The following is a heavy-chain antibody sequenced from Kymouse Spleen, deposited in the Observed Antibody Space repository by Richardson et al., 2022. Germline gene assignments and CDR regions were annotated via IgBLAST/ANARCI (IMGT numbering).Heavy chain of an antibody. V-gene: IGHV4-34*01. CDR3: ARDLYSSGWYPFDY. Sequence: QVQLQQWGAGLLKPSETLSLTCAVYGGSFSGYYWSWIRQPPGKGLEWIGEINHSGSTNYNPSLKSRVTISVDTSKNQFSLKLSSVTAADTAVYYCARDLYSSGWYPFDYWGQGTLVTVSS. CDR1: GGSFSGYY. CDR2: INHSGST. D-gene: IGHD6-19*01. J-gene: IGHJ4*02.